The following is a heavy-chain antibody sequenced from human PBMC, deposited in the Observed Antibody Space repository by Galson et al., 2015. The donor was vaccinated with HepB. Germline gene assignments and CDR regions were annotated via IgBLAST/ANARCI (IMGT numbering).Heavy chain of an antibody. D-gene: IGHD1-14*01. J-gene: IGHJ5*02. CDR1: GYSFTSYW. V-gene: IGHV5-10-1*01. CDR2: MDPSDSYT. Sequence: QSGAEVKKPGESLRISCKGSGYSFTSYWITWVRQMPGKGLEWLGTMDPSDSYTTYSPSFQGHVTISADKSINTAHLQVSSLRASDTAIYYCARHSGIEYWFDHWGQGTLVSVSA. CDR3: ARHSGIEYWFDH.